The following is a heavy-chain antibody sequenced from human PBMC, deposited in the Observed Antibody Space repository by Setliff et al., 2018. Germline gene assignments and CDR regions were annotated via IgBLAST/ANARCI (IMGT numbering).Heavy chain of an antibody. CDR3: STGSDGW. D-gene: IGHD2-15*01. CDR2: IKSKAYGGTA. Sequence: PGGSLRLSCVGSGFGLSDAWMTWVRQAPGKGLEWVGHIKSKAYGGTADYATAVKGRFSISRDDSKDTVFLQMNSLKTEDTGTYYCSTGSDGWWGQGTLVTVSS. CDR1: GFGLSDAW. V-gene: IGHV3-15*01. J-gene: IGHJ4*02.